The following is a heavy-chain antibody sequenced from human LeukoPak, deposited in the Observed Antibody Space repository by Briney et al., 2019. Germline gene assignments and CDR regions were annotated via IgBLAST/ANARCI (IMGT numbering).Heavy chain of an antibody. V-gene: IGHV4-30-2*01. CDR1: GGSISSGGYS. CDR2: IYHSGST. Sequence: PSETLSLTCAVSGGSISSGGYSWSWIRQPPGKGLEWIGYIYHSGSTYYNPSLKSRVTISVDTSKNQFSLKLSSVTAADTAVYYCARHTPTYYRSGRGWFDPWGQGTLVTVSS. D-gene: IGHD6-19*01. J-gene: IGHJ5*02. CDR3: ARHTPTYYRSGRGWFDP.